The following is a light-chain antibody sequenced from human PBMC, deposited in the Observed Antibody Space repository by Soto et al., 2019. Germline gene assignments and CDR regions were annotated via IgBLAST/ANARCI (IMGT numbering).Light chain of an antibody. CDR1: QTVSSNY. CDR2: GAS. V-gene: IGKV3D-20*02. J-gene: IGKJ4*01. CDR3: QHRSNWPT. Sequence: EIILTQSPDTLSLSPGERATLSCRASQTVSSNYLAWCQQRPGQAPRLLIYGASTRAAGIPARFSGAGSGTDFTLTISRLEPEDFAVYYCQHRSNWPTFGGGTKVDIK.